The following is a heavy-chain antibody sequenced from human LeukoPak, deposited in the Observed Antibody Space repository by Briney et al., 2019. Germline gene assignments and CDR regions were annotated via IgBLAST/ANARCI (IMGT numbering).Heavy chain of an antibody. D-gene: IGHD3-10*01. V-gene: IGHV4-61*02. CDR1: GGSISSGSYY. J-gene: IGHJ2*01. CDR3: ARASVYYYGSGRFWYFDL. Sequence: SQTLSLTCTVSGGSISSGSYYWSWIRQPAGKGLEWIGRIYTSGSTNYNPSLKSRVTISVDTSKNQFSLKLSSVTAADTAVYYCARASVYYYGSGRFWYFDLWGRGTLVTVSS. CDR2: IYTSGST.